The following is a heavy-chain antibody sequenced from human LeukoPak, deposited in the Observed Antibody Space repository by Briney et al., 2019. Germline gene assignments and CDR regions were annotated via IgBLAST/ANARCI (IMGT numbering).Heavy chain of an antibody. V-gene: IGHV4-34*01. CDR3: ARCPWKEMDV. Sequence: SETLSLTCAVYGGSFSGYYWSWIRQPPGEGLEWIGEINHSGSTNYNPSLKSRVTISVDTSKNQFSLKLSSVTAADTAVYYCARCPWKEMDVWGKGTTVTISS. D-gene: IGHD1-1*01. CDR1: GGSFSGYY. CDR2: INHSGST. J-gene: IGHJ6*04.